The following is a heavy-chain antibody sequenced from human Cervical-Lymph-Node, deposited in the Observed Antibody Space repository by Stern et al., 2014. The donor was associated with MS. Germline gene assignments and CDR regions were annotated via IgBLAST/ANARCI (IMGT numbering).Heavy chain of an antibody. V-gene: IGHV1-69*01. D-gene: IGHD2-21*01. J-gene: IGHJ4*02. CDR2: ITPLCDAT. CDR1: GGTFRTFA. CDR3: ARGDSEAPIYYFDY. Sequence: VKLVESGAEVKKPGSSVKVSCQTSGGTFRTFAIGWVLHAPGQGLEWMGGITPLCDATNYAQKFQGRLTITADESTRTAYMELSSLRPDDTAMYYCARGDSEAPIYYFDYWGQGTLVTVSS.